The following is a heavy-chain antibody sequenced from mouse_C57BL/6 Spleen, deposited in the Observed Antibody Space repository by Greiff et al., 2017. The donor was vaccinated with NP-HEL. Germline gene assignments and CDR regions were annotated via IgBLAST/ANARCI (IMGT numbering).Heavy chain of an antibody. CDR3: TRITTVVYFDD. D-gene: IGHD1-1*01. Sequence: VQLQQSGAELVRPGASVTLSCKASGYTFTDYEMHWVKQTPVHGLEWIGAIDPETGGTAYNQKFKGKAILTADKSSSTAYMELRSLTSEDSAVYYGTRITTVVYFDDWGQGTTLTVAS. CDR2: IDPETGGT. V-gene: IGHV1-15*01. J-gene: IGHJ2*01. CDR1: GYTFTDYE.